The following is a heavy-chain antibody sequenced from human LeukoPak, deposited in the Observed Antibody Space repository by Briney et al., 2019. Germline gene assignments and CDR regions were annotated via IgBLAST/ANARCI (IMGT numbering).Heavy chain of an antibody. CDR2: ISTSGSTI. D-gene: IGHD1-7*01. V-gene: IGHV3-48*04. J-gene: IGHJ4*02. CDR3: ARRGNYADY. CDR1: GFSFSNYG. Sequence: PGGSLRLSCAAPGFSFSNYGMHWVRQAPGKGLEWVSYISTSGSTIHHADSVQGRFTISRDNAKNSLYLQMNSLRVEDTAVYYCARRGNYADYWGQGTLVTVSS.